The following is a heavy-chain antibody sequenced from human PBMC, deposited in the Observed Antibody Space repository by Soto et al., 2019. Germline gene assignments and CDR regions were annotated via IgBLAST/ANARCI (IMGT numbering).Heavy chain of an antibody. V-gene: IGHV4-30-4*01. Sequence: SETLSLTCTVSGGSISSGDYYWSWIRQPSGKGLEWIGYIYYSGSTYYNPSLKSRVTRSVDTSKNQFSLKLSAVTAADTAVYYCARGQLENYYYYYGMDVWGQGTTVT. J-gene: IGHJ6*02. CDR1: GGSISSGDYY. CDR2: IYYSGST. D-gene: IGHD6-13*01. CDR3: ARGQLENYYYYYGMDV.